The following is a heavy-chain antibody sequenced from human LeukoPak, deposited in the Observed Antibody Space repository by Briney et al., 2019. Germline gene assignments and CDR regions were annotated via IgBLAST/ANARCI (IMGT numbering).Heavy chain of an antibody. CDR3: ARDAYYYGSGSYYPPDY. CDR1: GFTFSRYA. V-gene: IGHV3-21*05. J-gene: IGHJ4*02. CDR2: INTDSSDI. Sequence: GGSLRLSCAASGFTFSRYAMNWVRQAPGKGLEWVSYINTDSSDIHYADSVKGRFTISRDNAKNSLYLQMNSLRAEDTAVYYCARDAYYYGSGSYYPPDYWGQGTLVTVSS. D-gene: IGHD3-10*01.